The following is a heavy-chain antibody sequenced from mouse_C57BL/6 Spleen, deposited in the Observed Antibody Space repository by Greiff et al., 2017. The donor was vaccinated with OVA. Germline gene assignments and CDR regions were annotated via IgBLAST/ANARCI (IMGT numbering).Heavy chain of an antibody. CDR2: IYPGSGST. Sequence: VQLQQPGAELVKPGASVKMSCKASGYTFTSYWITWVKQRPGQGLEWIGDIYPGSGSTNYNEKFKSKATLTVYTSSSTAYMQLSSLTSEDSAVYYCARFYYGPYYFDYWGQGTTLTVSS. J-gene: IGHJ2*01. V-gene: IGHV1-55*01. D-gene: IGHD1-1*01. CDR3: ARFYYGPYYFDY. CDR1: GYTFTSYW.